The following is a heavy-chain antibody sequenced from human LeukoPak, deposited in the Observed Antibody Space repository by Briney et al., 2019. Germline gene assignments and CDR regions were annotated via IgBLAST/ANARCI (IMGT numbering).Heavy chain of an antibody. Sequence: GGSLRLSCAASGLTFSNYAMSWVRQAPGKGLEWVSGISGSGGSTHYADSVKGRFTISRDNSKNTLYLQMNSLRAEDTAVYYCAKDQAQYYYDSRPSGDYWGQGTLVTVSS. CDR2: ISGSGGST. V-gene: IGHV3-23*01. CDR1: GLTFSNYA. J-gene: IGHJ4*02. CDR3: AKDQAQYYYDSRPSGDY. D-gene: IGHD3-22*01.